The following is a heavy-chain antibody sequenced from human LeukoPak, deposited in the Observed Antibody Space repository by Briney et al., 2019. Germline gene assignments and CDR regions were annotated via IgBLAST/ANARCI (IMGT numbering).Heavy chain of an antibody. V-gene: IGHV5-51*01. J-gene: IGHJ4*02. Sequence: GESLKISCKGSGYRFTSYWIGWVRQMPGKGLEWMGIIYPGDSNTRYSPSFQGQVTISADKSISTAYLQWSSLKASDTAMYYCARRYCSSTSCYELDMVRGVIGSYYFDYWGQGTLVTVSS. CDR3: ARRYCSSTSCYELDMVRGVIGSYYFDY. CDR1: GYRFTSYW. D-gene: IGHD2-2*01. CDR2: IYPGDSNT.